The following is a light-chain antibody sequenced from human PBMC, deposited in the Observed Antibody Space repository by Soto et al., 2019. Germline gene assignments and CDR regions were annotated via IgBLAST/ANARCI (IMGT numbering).Light chain of an antibody. Sequence: GDRVTITCRASQGFSSDLAWYQQEPGKAPKLLIYAASTLQSGVPSRFSGSGSGTEFTLTISTLQPEDFATYYCQQLNSYPRTFGQGTKVDIK. CDR2: AAS. CDR3: QQLNSYPRT. V-gene: IGKV1-9*01. J-gene: IGKJ1*01. CDR1: QGFSSD.